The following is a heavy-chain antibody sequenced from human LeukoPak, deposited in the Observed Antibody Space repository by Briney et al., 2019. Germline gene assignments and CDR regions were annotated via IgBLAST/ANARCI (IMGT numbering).Heavy chain of an antibody. CDR1: GCTFSRYD. CDR2: ISANNDNI. D-gene: IGHD3-10*01. Sequence: AAVKVSCKACGCTFSRYDIAGVGQAPGQGREWMGWISANNDNINYAQKLQDRVTMTTDTSTSTAYMELRSLRSDDTAVYYCARGSGGYFDNWGQGTLVIVSS. J-gene: IGHJ4*02. CDR3: ARGSGGYFDN. V-gene: IGHV1-18*01.